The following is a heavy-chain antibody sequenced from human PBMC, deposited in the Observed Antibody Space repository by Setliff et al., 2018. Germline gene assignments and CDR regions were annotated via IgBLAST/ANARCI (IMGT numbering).Heavy chain of an antibody. D-gene: IGHD1-26*01. CDR1: GFTFSNYG. CDR2: IWNDGSTK. Sequence: GGSLRLSCVASGFTFSNYGMHWVRQAPGKGLEWVALIWNDGSTKFYGDSVKGRFTISRDNAKNTLYLQMNSLRAEDTAVYYCARDSGVGATPDDAFDIWGQGTMVTVSS. CDR3: ARDSGVGATPDDAFDI. V-gene: IGHV3-33*01. J-gene: IGHJ3*02.